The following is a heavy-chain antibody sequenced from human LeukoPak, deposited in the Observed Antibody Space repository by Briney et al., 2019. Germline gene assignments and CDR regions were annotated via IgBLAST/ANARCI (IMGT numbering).Heavy chain of an antibody. CDR1: GGSISSYY. CDR2: IYYSGST. D-gene: IGHD6-19*01. CDR3: ARVWSSGWYSLSWLDP. Sequence: SETLSLTCTVSGGSISSYYWSWIRQPPGKGLEWIGYIYYSGSTNYNPSLKSRVTISVDTSKNQFSLKLSSVTAADTAVYYCARVWSSGWYSLSWLDPWGQGTLVTVSS. V-gene: IGHV4-59*01. J-gene: IGHJ5*02.